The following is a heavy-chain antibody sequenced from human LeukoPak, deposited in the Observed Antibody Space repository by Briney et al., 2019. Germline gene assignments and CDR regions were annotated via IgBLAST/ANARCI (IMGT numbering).Heavy chain of an antibody. V-gene: IGHV4-38-2*02. CDR3: ASYTDAFDI. D-gene: IGHD2-2*02. Sequence: SETLSLTCNVSGYSISSGYYWGWIRQPPGKGPEWIGNIYHSGTSYYKPSLKSRVTFSLDMSKNQFSLKLGSVTAADTAVYYCASYTDAFDIWGQGTMVTVSS. CDR1: GYSISSGYY. CDR2: IYHSGTS. J-gene: IGHJ3*02.